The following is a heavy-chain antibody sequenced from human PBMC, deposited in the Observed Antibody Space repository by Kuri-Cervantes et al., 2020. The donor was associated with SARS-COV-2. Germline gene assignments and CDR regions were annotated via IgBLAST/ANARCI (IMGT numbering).Heavy chain of an antibody. CDR2: ISFDGDKT. CDR1: GFRFGIHA. D-gene: IGHD6-25*01. J-gene: IGHJ6*02. CDR3: TRDQRSGNMDV. Sequence: LSLTCKASGFRFGIHAMHWVRQAPGKGLEWLSFISFDGDKTYYADSVRGRFTISRDNARNSLYLQMNSLRVDDTAVYYCTRDQRSGNMDVWGQGTTVTVSS. V-gene: IGHV3-30-3*01.